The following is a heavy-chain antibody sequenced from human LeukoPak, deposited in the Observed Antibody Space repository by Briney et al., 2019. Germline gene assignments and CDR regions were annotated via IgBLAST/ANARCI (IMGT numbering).Heavy chain of an antibody. CDR3: ACTRSSWFSHWFNP. CDR2: IYYSGST. J-gene: IGHJ5*02. Sequence: SETLSLTCTVSGGSITSSTHYWGWIRQPPGKGLEWIGSIYYSGSTYYNPSLKSRVTISVDTSENQFSLKLSSLTAADTAVYYCACTRSSWFSHWFNPWGQGTLVTVSS. CDR1: GGSITSSTHY. V-gene: IGHV4-39*01. D-gene: IGHD6-13*01.